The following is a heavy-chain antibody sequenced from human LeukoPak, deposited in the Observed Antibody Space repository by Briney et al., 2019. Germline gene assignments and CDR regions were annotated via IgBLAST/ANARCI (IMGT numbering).Heavy chain of an antibody. CDR1: GGSFSGYY. J-gene: IGHJ6*02. Sequence: TSSETLSLTCAVYGGSFSGYYWSWIRQPPGKGLEWIGEINHSGSTNYNPSLKSRVTISVDTSKNQFSLKLSSVTAADTAVYYCARLTTVTTKFYYYGMEVWGQGTTVTVSS. V-gene: IGHV4-34*01. CDR3: ARLTTVTTKFYYYGMEV. D-gene: IGHD4-17*01. CDR2: INHSGST.